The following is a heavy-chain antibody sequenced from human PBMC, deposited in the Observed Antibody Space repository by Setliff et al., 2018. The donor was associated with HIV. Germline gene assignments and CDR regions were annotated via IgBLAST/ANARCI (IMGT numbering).Heavy chain of an antibody. CDR3: ARDQWGYSYGYYYYYYMDV. CDR1: GFTVSSNY. V-gene: IGHV3-66*02. CDR2: IYSGGST. Sequence: LRLSCAASGFTVSSNYMSWVRQAPGKGLEWVSVIYSGGSTYYADSVKGRFTISRDNSKNTLYLQMNSLRAEDTAVYYCARDQWGYSYGYYYYYYMDVWGKGTKVTVSS. D-gene: IGHD5-18*01. J-gene: IGHJ6*03.